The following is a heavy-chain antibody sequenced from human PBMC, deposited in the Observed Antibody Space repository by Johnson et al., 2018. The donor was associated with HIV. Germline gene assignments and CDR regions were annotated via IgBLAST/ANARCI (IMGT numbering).Heavy chain of an antibody. Sequence: VESGGGVVQPGRSLRLSCAASGFTFSSYAMHWVRQAPGKGLEWVAVISYDGNSKYFADSVKDRFTISRDNSKNTLYLQMNSLRAEDTAVYYCATNRGGAFDIWGQGTMVTVSS. CDR1: GFTFSSYA. V-gene: IGHV3-30*14. CDR2: ISYDGNSK. J-gene: IGHJ3*02. CDR3: ATNRGGAFDI. D-gene: IGHD2/OR15-2a*01.